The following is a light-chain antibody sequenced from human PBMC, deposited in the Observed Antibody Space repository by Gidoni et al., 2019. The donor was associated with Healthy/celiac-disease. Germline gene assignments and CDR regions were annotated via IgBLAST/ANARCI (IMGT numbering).Light chain of an antibody. CDR3: QQYDNLPIT. CDR2: DAS. CDR1: QDISNY. J-gene: IGKJ5*01. V-gene: IGKV1-33*01. Sequence: DLQMTPSPSSLSASVGDRVTITCQASQDISNYLNWYQQKPGKAPKLLIYDASNLETGVPSRFSGSGSGTDFTFTISSLQPEDIATYYCQQYDNLPITFXQXTRLEIK.